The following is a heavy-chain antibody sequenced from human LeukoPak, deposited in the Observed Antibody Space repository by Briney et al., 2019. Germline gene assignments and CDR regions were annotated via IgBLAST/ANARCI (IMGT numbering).Heavy chain of an antibody. Sequence: ASVKVSCKASGYTFSTYYIHWVRQAPGQGLEWMGVINPSGGSASYAQRFQGRVTMTRDTSTSTVSMELSSLRSEDTAVYYCARGDTGYSSGVRSYFDYWGQGTLVTVSS. CDR3: ARGDTGYSSGVRSYFDY. V-gene: IGHV1-46*01. J-gene: IGHJ4*02. CDR1: GYTFSTYY. CDR2: INPSGGSA. D-gene: IGHD6-19*01.